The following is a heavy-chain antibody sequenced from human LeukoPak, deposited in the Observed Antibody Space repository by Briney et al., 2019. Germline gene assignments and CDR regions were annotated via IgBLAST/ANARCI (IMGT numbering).Heavy chain of an antibody. Sequence: TGRSLRLSCAASGFTFSSYGMHWVRQAPGKGLEWVAVISYDGSNKYYADSVKGRFTISRDNSKNTLYLQMNSLRAEDTAVYYCAKDLGGSSSHGYWGQGTLVTVSS. V-gene: IGHV3-30*18. D-gene: IGHD6-6*01. CDR1: GFTFSSYG. J-gene: IGHJ4*02. CDR3: AKDLGGSSSHGY. CDR2: ISYDGSNK.